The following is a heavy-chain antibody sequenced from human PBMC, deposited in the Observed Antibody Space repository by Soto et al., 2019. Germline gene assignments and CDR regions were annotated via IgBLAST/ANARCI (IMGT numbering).Heavy chain of an antibody. CDR2: IIPIFGTA. J-gene: IGHJ4*02. V-gene: IGHV1-69*13. CDR1: GGTFSSYA. Sequence: SVKVSCKASGGTFSSYAISWVRQAPGQGLEWMGGIIPIFGTANYAQKFQGRVTITADESTSTAYMELSSLRSEDTAVYYCARDLNPIAAAGTGDYWGQGTLVTVSS. CDR3: ARDLNPIAAAGTGDY. D-gene: IGHD6-13*01.